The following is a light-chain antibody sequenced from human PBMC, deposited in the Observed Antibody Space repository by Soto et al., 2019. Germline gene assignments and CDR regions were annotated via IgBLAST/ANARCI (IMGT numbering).Light chain of an antibody. V-gene: IGLV2-8*01. CDR3: CADAGSNNLV. J-gene: IGLJ2*01. CDR2: EVN. CDR1: SSDAGGYND. Sequence: QSALTQPPSASGSPGQSVTISCTRTSSDAGGYNDVSWYQHQPGKAPKLVIYEVNKRPSGVPDRVSGSKSGNTASLTVSGLQAEDDADYYVCADAGSNNLVFGGGTKLTVL.